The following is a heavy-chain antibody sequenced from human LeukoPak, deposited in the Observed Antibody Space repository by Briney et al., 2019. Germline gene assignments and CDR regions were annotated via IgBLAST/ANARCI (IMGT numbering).Heavy chain of an antibody. Sequence: ASVKVSCKASGYTFTGYYMHWVRQAPGQGLEWMGWINPNGGGTNYAQKFQGRVTMTRDTSISTAYMELSRLRSDDTAVYYCATIRMCSGGSCLPFDYWGQGTLVTVSS. V-gene: IGHV1-2*02. J-gene: IGHJ4*02. CDR3: ATIRMCSGGSCLPFDY. D-gene: IGHD2-15*01. CDR1: GYTFTGYY. CDR2: INPNGGGT.